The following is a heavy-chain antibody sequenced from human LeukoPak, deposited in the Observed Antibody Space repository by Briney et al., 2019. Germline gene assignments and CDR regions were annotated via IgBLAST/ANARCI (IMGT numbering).Heavy chain of an antibody. D-gene: IGHD5-18*01. CDR3: ARATPGYSYGPSDY. CDR1: GFTFDDYG. V-gene: IGHV3-20*04. CDR2: INWNGGST. Sequence: GESLRLSCAASGFTFDDYGVSWVRQAPGKGLEWVSGINWNGGSTGYADSVKGRFTISRDNAKNSLYLQMNSLRAEDTALYYCARATPGYSYGPSDYWGQGTLVTVSS. J-gene: IGHJ4*02.